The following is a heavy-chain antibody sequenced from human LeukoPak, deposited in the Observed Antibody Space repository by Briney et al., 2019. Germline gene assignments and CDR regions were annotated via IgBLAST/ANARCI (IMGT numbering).Heavy chain of an antibody. Sequence: SETLSLTCTVSGGSISSSSYYWGWIRQPPGKGLEWIGSIYYSGSTYYNPSLKSRVTISVDTSKNQFSLKLSSVTAADTAVYYCARTPSMVVTSEVYWGQGTLVTASS. CDR1: GGSISSSSYY. V-gene: IGHV4-39*01. D-gene: IGHD4-23*01. CDR2: IYYSGST. J-gene: IGHJ4*02. CDR3: ARTPSMVVTSEVY.